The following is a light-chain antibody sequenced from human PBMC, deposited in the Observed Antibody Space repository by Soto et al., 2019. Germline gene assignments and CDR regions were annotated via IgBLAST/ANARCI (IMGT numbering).Light chain of an antibody. CDR2: KAS. Sequence: DIQMTQSPCTLSASVGDRVTITCRASQSISSWLGWYQQKPGKAPKLLIYKASNLESGVPSRFSGSGSGTEFTLTISSLQPDDFATYHCQQYNSYSRTFGQGTKVEIK. V-gene: IGKV1-5*03. CDR3: QQYNSYSRT. J-gene: IGKJ1*01. CDR1: QSISSW.